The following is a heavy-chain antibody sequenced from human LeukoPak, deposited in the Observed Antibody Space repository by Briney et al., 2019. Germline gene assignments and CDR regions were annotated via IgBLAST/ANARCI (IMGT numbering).Heavy chain of an antibody. V-gene: IGHV1-18*01. CDR3: ARAGHLSAAGYGVW. D-gene: IGHD6-13*01. Sequence: ASVTVSCKASGYTFTSYGITWVRQAPGQGLEWMGWIGAYNGNTNYAQKVQGRVTMTTDTSTSTAYMELRSLRSDDTAVYYCARAGHLSAAGYGVWWGQGTLVTVSS. J-gene: IGHJ4*02. CDR1: GYTFTSYG. CDR2: IGAYNGNT.